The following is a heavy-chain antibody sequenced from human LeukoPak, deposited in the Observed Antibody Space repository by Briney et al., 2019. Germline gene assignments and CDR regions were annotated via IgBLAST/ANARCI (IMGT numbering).Heavy chain of an antibody. CDR1: GYSISSGYY. D-gene: IGHD3-10*01. J-gene: IGHJ6*03. CDR2: IYYSGST. CDR3: ARVEEGYGSGRRENYYYYYMDV. V-gene: IGHV4-61*01. Sequence: SETLSLTCTVSGYSISSGYYWGWIRQPPGKGLEWIGYIYYSGSTNYNPSLKSRVIISVDTSKNQFSLKLSSVTAADTAVYYCARVEEGYGSGRRENYYYYYMDVWGKGTTVTISS.